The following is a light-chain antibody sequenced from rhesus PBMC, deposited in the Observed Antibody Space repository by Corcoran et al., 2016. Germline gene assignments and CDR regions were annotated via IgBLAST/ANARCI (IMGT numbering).Light chain of an antibody. V-gene: IGKV1-22*01. CDR3: HQYNSSPLT. CDR1: PSISSW. J-gene: IGKJ4*01. CDR2: QAS. Sequence: DIQMTQSPSSLSASVGDTVTITCRASPSISSWLSWYQQKPGKAPKLLIYQASSLKNGVPSRVSGSGSGTDFTLTISSLQSEDFASYYCHQYNSSPLTFGGGTKVELK.